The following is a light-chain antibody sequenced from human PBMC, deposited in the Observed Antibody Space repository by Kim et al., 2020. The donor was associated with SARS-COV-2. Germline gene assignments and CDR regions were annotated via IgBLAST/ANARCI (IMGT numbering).Light chain of an antibody. V-gene: IGKV3-15*01. CDR1: QSGSSN. J-gene: IGKJ1*01. CDR2: GAS. CDR3: QQYNNFRT. Sequence: SVSPGERATLSCRASQSGSSNLVWYQQKPGQAPRLLIYGASTRATGVPARFSGSGSGTEFTLTISSLQSEDFAVYYCQQYNNFRTFGQGTKVDIK.